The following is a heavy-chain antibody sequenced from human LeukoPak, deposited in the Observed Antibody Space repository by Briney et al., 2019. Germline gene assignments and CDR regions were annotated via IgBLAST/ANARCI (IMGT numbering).Heavy chain of an antibody. J-gene: IGHJ4*02. Sequence: GRSLRLSCAASGFTFSSYAMHWVRQAPGKGLEWVAVISYDGSNKYYADSVKGRFTISRDNSKNTLYLQMNSLRAEDTAVYYCARDRAPLEYSTTVHFDYWGQGTLVTVSS. D-gene: IGHD6-6*01. CDR1: GFTFSSYA. CDR2: ISYDGSNK. V-gene: IGHV3-30*01. CDR3: ARDRAPLEYSTTVHFDY.